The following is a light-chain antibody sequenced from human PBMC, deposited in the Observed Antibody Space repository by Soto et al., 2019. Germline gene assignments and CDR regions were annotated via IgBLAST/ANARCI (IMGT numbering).Light chain of an antibody. CDR3: SSYAGSNNFDV. J-gene: IGLJ1*01. Sequence: QSALTQPPSASGSPGQSVTISCTGTSSDVGGYNYVSWYQQHPGKAPKLVIYEVSKRPSGVPDRFSGSKSGNTASLTVSGLQAEDEADYYRSSYAGSNNFDVFGTGTKLTVL. CDR2: EVS. V-gene: IGLV2-8*01. CDR1: SSDVGGYNY.